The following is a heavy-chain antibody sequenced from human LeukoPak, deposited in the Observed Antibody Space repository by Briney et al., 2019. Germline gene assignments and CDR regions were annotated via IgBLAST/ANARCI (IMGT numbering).Heavy chain of an antibody. CDR3: ARDTYRTMDV. V-gene: IGHV3-74*01. CDR1: GFTFSSHW. Sequence: PGGSLRLSCAASGFTFSSHWMHWVRQTPGKGLVWVSIINTDGSTTRYADSVKGRFTFSRDNAKNTLYLQMNSPRVEDTAVYFCARDTYRTMDVWGQGTTVTV. J-gene: IGHJ6*02. D-gene: IGHD2/OR15-2a*01. CDR2: INTDGSTT.